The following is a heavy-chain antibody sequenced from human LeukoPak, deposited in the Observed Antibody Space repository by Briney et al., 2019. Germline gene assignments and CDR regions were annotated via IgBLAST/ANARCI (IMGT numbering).Heavy chain of an antibody. Sequence: ASVKVSCKTSGYTCTDYYVHWVRQAPGQGLEWMGWIDPKSDGTDYAQKFQGRVTMTRDTSISTAYMELNSLIYDDTAVYYCARAPGIEISAPDYWGQGTLVTVSS. J-gene: IGHJ4*02. CDR2: IDPKSDGT. D-gene: IGHD6-13*01. V-gene: IGHV1-2*02. CDR3: ARAPGIEISAPDY. CDR1: GYTCTDYY.